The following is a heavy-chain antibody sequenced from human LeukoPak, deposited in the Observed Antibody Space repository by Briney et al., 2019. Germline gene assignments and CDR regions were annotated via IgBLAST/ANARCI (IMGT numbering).Heavy chain of an antibody. D-gene: IGHD2-15*01. Sequence: GGSLRLSCAASGFTFRDFYMSWIRQAPGKGLELVSYISHTGGSIYYADSVKSRFTISRDNAKNSLYLQMNSLRAEDTAMYYCARGYCSGGSCYWSYWGQGTLVIVSS. J-gene: IGHJ4*02. V-gene: IGHV3-11*01. CDR3: ARGYCSGGSCYWSY. CDR1: GFTFRDFY. CDR2: ISHTGGSI.